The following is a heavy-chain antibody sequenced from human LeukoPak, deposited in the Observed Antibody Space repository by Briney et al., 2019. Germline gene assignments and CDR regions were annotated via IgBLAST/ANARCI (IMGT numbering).Heavy chain of an antibody. CDR1: GFTFSRHW. J-gene: IGHJ4*02. V-gene: IGHV3-7*03. Sequence: GGSLRLSCAASGFTFSRHWMTWVRQAPGKGLEWVANIKEDGTNKNYVDSVKGRFTISRDNAKNSLYLQMNSLRAEDTAVYYCATPLDYYDSSGYHQGGDWGQGTLVTVSS. CDR2: IKEDGTNK. CDR3: ATPLDYYDSSGYHQGGD. D-gene: IGHD3-22*01.